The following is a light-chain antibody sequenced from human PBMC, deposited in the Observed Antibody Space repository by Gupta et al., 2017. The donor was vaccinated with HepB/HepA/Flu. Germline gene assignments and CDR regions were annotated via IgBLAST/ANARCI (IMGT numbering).Light chain of an antibody. CDR3: DTCDSSRSGLV. CDR1: SSNIGNNY. CDR2: ENV. Sequence: QSVLTQPHSVSAAPGQKVTISCPGSSSNIGNNYVSWYQQLPGTAPKLLIYENVKRLSVIPARFSGSKYVTSATVGITGLQTGDEADYYWDTCDSSRSGLVFGGGTKLTVL. V-gene: IGLV1-51*02. J-gene: IGLJ2*01.